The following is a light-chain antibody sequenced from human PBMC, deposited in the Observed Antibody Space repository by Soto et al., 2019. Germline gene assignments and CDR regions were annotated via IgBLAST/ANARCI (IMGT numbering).Light chain of an antibody. J-gene: IGKJ2*01. CDR2: ATS. CDR3: QHNT. V-gene: IGKV3-20*01. Sequence: EIVLTQSPGTLSLSPGERATLSCRASQSISSDSLAWYQQKPGQPPRLLIYATSSRATGIPDRFSGSGSGTDFTLTISRLEPEDFAVYYCQHNTFGQGTKLEI. CDR1: QSISSDS.